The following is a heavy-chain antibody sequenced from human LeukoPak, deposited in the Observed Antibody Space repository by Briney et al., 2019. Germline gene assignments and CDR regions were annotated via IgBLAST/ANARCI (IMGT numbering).Heavy chain of an antibody. Sequence: ASVKVSCKASGGTFSSYAISWVRQAPGQGLEWKGGIIPIFGTANYAQKFQGRVTITADESTSTAYMELSSLRSEDTAVYYCARVRYSSGWYGHHYMDVWGKGTTVTISS. D-gene: IGHD6-19*01. CDR1: GGTFSSYA. CDR3: ARVRYSSGWYGHHYMDV. V-gene: IGHV1-69*13. J-gene: IGHJ6*03. CDR2: IIPIFGTA.